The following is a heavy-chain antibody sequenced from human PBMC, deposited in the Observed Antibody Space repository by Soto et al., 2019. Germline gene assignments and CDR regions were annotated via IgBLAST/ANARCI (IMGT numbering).Heavy chain of an antibody. CDR1: GFTFSSYA. CDR3: ARQYCSGGSCYFDY. CDR2: ISYDGSNK. D-gene: IGHD2-15*01. Sequence: GGSLRLSCAASGFTFSSYAMHWVRQAPGKGLEWVAVISYDGSNKYYADSVKGRLTISRDNSKNTLYLQMNSLRAEDTAVYYCARQYCSGGSCYFDYWGQGTLVTVSS. J-gene: IGHJ4*02. V-gene: IGHV3-30-3*01.